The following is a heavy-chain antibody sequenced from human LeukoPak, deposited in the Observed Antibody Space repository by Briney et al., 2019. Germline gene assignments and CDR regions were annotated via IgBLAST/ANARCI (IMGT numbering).Heavy chain of an antibody. Sequence: GGSLRLSCAASGFTFSSYAMHWVRQAPGKGLEWEAVISYDGSNKYYADSVKGRFTISRDNSKNTLYLQMNSLRAEDTAVYYCASLTILAVPSYYYYGMDVWGQGTTVTVSS. CDR2: ISYDGSNK. J-gene: IGHJ6*02. D-gene: IGHD6-19*01. CDR1: GFTFSSYA. CDR3: ASLTILAVPSYYYYGMDV. V-gene: IGHV3-30-3*01.